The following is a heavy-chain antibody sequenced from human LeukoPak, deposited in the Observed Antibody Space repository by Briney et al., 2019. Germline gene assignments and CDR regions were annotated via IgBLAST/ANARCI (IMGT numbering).Heavy chain of an antibody. D-gene: IGHD2-2*01. Sequence: PSETLSLSCTVSGGSISSSSYYWGWIRQPPGKGLEWIGSIYYSGSTYYSPSLKSRVTISVDTSKNQFSLKLSSVTAADTAVYYCARQGDCSSTSCYRLFDYWGQGTLVTVSS. CDR1: GGSISSSSYY. J-gene: IGHJ4*02. V-gene: IGHV4-39*01. CDR3: ARQGDCSSTSCYRLFDY. CDR2: IYYSGST.